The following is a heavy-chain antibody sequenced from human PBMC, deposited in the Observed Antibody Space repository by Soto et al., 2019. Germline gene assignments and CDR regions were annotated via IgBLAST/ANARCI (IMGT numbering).Heavy chain of an antibody. V-gene: IGHV1-2*04. CDR1: GYTFTGYY. Sequence: ASVKVSCKASGYTFTGYYMHWVRQAPGQGLEWMGWINPNSGGTNYAQKFQGWVTMTRDTSISTAYMELSRLRSDDTAVYYCARDRSKHYYYYGMDVWGQGTTVTLSS. J-gene: IGHJ6*02. CDR3: ARDRSKHYYYYGMDV. CDR2: INPNSGGT.